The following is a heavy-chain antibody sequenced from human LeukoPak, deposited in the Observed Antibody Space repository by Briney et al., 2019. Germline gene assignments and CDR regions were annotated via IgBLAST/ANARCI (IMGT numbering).Heavy chain of an antibody. CDR1: GGSISSYY. CDR2: IYYSGST. D-gene: IGHD3-10*01. Sequence: SETLSLTCTVSGGSISSYYWSWIRQPPGKGLEWIGYIYYSGSTNYNPSLKSRVTISVDTSKSQFSLKLSSVTAADTAVYYCARLGGYYYGSGIDIWGQGTMVTVSS. J-gene: IGHJ3*02. CDR3: ARLGGYYYGSGIDI. V-gene: IGHV4-59*08.